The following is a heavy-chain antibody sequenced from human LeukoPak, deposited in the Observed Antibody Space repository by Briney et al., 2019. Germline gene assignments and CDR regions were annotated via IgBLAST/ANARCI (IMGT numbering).Heavy chain of an antibody. V-gene: IGHV1-8*03. J-gene: IGHJ3*02. CDR1: GYTFTSYD. D-gene: IGHD6-19*01. CDR2: MNPNSGNA. CDR3: ARSSGPDAFDI. Sequence: GASVTVSCKASGYTFTSYDINWVRQATGQGLEWMGWMNPNSGNAGYAQKFQGRVAITRNTSISTAYMELSSLRSEDTAVYYCARSSGPDAFDIWGQGTMVTVSS.